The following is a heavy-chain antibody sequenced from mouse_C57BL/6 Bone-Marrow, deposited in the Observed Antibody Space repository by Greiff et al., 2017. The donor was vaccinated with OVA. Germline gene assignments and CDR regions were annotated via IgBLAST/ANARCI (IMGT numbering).Heavy chain of an antibody. CDR2: IWGDGST. Sequence: VQLVESGPGLVAPSQSLSITCTVSGFSLTSYGVSWVRQPPGKGLEWLGVIWGDGSTNYHSPATSRVGISKDNSKSQVFLKLNSLQTDDTATYYCAKEGKKPRRFAYWGQGTLVTVSA. J-gene: IGHJ3*01. CDR3: AKEGKKPRRFAY. V-gene: IGHV2-3*01. CDR1: GFSLTSYG.